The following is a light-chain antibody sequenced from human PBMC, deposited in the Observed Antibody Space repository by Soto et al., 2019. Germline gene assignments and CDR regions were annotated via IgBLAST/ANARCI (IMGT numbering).Light chain of an antibody. CDR3: QQSSNWPPST. V-gene: IGKV3-11*01. CDR1: QSVSSY. Sequence: EIVLTQSPATLSLSPGERATLSCRASQSVSSYLAWYQQKPGQAPRLLIYDASNRATGIPARFSGSGSGTDFTLNISSLEPEDFAVYYCQQSSNWPPSTFGQGNKLEIK. J-gene: IGKJ2*01. CDR2: DAS.